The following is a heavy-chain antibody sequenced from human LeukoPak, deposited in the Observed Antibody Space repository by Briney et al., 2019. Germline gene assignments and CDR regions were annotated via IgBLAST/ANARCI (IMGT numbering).Heavy chain of an antibody. Sequence: GSLRLSCAASGFTFSSYWMHWVRQTPGKGLVWVSRINSGGSGTSYADSVEGRFAISRGNAKNTLYLQMNSLRAEDTAVYYCASSMGPLTEYWGQGTLVTVSS. CDR1: GFTFSSYW. D-gene: IGHD3-16*01. V-gene: IGHV3-74*01. CDR3: ASSMGPLTEY. J-gene: IGHJ4*02. CDR2: INSGGSGT.